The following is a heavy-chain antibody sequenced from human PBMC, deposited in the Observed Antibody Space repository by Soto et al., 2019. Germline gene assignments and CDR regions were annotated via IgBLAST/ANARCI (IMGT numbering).Heavy chain of an antibody. CDR1: GFTFSSYA. CDR3: AKGSSGWYESGYFQH. D-gene: IGHD6-19*01. V-gene: IGHV3-23*01. CDR2: ISGSGGST. J-gene: IGHJ1*01. Sequence: QTGGSLRLSCAASGFTFSSYAMSWVRQAPGKGLEWVSAISGSGGSTYYADSVKGRFTISRDNSKNTLYLQMNSLRAEDTAVYYCAKGSSGWYESGYFQHWGQGTLVTVSS.